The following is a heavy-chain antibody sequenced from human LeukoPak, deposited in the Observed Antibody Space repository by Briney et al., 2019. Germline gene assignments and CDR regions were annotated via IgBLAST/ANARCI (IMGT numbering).Heavy chain of an antibody. V-gene: IGHV3-7*03. Sequence: GGSLRLSCAASGFTFSSYWMNWARQAPGKGLEWVASINHNGNVNYYVDSVKGRFTISRDNAKNSLYLQMSNLRAEDTAVYFCARGGGFDVWGQGATVTVSS. CDR2: INHNGNVN. D-gene: IGHD2-15*01. CDR1: GFTFSSYW. J-gene: IGHJ6*02. CDR3: ARGGGFDV.